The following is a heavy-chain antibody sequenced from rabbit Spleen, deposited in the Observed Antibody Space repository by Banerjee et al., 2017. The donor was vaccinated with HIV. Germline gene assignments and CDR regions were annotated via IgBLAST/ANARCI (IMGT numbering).Heavy chain of an antibody. J-gene: IGHJ4*01. CDR3: ARNFDL. CDR1: GFDFTSYY. CDR2: INAVTGKA. V-gene: IGHV1S40*01. Sequence: QELVESGGGLVQPGESLKLSCRASGFDFTSYYMTWVRQAPGKGLDWIACINAVTGKAVYASWAKGRFTCSKTSSTTVTLQMTSLTVADTATYFCARNFDLWGPGTLVTVS.